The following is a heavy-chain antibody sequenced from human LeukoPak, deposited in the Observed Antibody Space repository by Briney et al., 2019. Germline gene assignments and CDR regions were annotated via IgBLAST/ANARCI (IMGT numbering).Heavy chain of an antibody. CDR2: ISGSGGST. J-gene: IGHJ4*02. CDR1: GFTFSSYA. CDR3: ARASGNGWYQDY. V-gene: IGHV3-23*01. Sequence: GGSLRLSCAASGFTFSSYAMSWVRQAPGKGLEWVSAISGSGGSTYYADSVKGRFAISRDNSKNTLFLQMNSLRADDTAVYYCARASGNGWYQDYWGQGTLVTVSS. D-gene: IGHD6-19*01.